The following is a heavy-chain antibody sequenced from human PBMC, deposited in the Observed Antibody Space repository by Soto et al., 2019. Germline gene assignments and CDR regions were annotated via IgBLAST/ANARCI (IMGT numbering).Heavy chain of an antibody. CDR3: AKDLAGDFWSGYHYFDY. D-gene: IGHD3-3*01. V-gene: IGHV3-30*18. Sequence: QVQLVESGGAGVRLGRSLRLSFQASGLPFRGYGMNWAGQAPGKGLEWVAVISYDGSNKYYADSVKGRFTISRDNSKNTLYLQMNSLRAEDTAVYYCAKDLAGDFWSGYHYFDYWGQGTLVTVSS. CDR2: ISYDGSNK. J-gene: IGHJ4*02. CDR1: GLPFRGYG.